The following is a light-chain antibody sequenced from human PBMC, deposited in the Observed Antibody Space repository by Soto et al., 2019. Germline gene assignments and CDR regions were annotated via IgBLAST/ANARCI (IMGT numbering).Light chain of an antibody. CDR2: GAS. J-gene: IGKJ4*01. V-gene: IGKV3-20*01. CDR1: QSVAGSY. CDR3: QQYNNWPPT. Sequence: EIVLTQSPGTLSLSPGERATLSCRASQSVAGSYLAWYQQKPGQAPRLLIYGASSRATGIPDRFSGSGSGTDFTLTISRLEPEDFAVYYCQQYNNWPPTFGGGTKVEIK.